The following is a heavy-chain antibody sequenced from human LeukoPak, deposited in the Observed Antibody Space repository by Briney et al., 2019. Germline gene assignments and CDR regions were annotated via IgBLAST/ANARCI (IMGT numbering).Heavy chain of an antibody. D-gene: IGHD6-13*01. J-gene: IGHJ4*02. CDR1: GGTFSSYA. CDR3: ASTSKIAAAGHDY. CDR2: IIPIFGTA. V-gene: IGHV1-69*05. Sequence: SVKVSCKASGGTFSSYAIIWVRQAPGQGLEWMGRIIPIFGTANYAQKFQGRVTITTDESTSTAYMELSSLRSEDTAVYYCASTSKIAAAGHDYWGQGTLVTVSS.